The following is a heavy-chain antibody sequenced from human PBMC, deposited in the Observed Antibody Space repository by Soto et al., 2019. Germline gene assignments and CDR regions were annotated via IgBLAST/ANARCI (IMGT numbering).Heavy chain of an antibody. V-gene: IGHV3-7*01. J-gene: IGHJ3*01. CDR2: VKQAGSEK. CDR3: ARGARSALDF. CDR1: GFTSNSYW. Sequence: EVQLAESGGGLVQPGGSLRLSCAASGFTSNSYWMHWVRQAPGKGLEWVANVKQAGSEKKYVDSVKGRFTVSRDNAKNTLYLQMNSLKAEDTAVDYCARGARSALDFWGQRTVVTVSS.